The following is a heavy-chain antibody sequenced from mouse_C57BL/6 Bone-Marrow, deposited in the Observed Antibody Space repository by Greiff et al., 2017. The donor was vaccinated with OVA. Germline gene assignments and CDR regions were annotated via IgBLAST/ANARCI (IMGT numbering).Heavy chain of an antibody. CDR1: GFTFSSYG. D-gene: IGHD4-1*01. V-gene: IGHV5-6*02. J-gene: IGHJ4*01. CDR3: ARRMGLYAMDY. CDR2: LSSGGSYT. Sequence: DVKLVESGGDLVKPGGSLTLSCAASGFTFSSYGMSWVRQTPDKRLEWVATLSSGGSYTYYPDSVKGRFTISRDNAKNTLYLQMSSLKSEDTAMYYCARRMGLYAMDYWGQGTSVTVSS.